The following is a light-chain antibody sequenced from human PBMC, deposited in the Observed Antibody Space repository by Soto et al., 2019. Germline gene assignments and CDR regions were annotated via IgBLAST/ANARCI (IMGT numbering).Light chain of an antibody. CDR1: SSDIGSHDY. CDR3: TSYTSNTALV. CDR2: EVT. V-gene: IGLV2-14*01. Sequence: QSAPTQPASVSGSPGQSITISCTGTSSDIGSHDYVSWYQHHPGKAPKLIIYEVTNRPSGVSDRFSGSKSGSTASLTISGLQAEDEADCHCTSYTSNTALVFGTGTKLTVL. J-gene: IGLJ1*01.